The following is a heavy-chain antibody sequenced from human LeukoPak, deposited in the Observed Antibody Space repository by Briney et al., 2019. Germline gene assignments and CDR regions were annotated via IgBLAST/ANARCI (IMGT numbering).Heavy chain of an antibody. D-gene: IGHD3-3*01. CDR1: GFAFSNYG. V-gene: IGHV3-33*01. J-gene: IGHJ4*02. CDR2: IWYDGTNE. CDR3: SRESRIWSGIWNFDY. Sequence: GGSLRLSCAASGFAFSNYGMHWVRQAPGKGLEWVALIWYDGTNENYAYFVKGRFTISRDNSRNTLHLQLNSLRAEETAVYYGSRESRIWSGIWNFDYWGQGTLVIVSS.